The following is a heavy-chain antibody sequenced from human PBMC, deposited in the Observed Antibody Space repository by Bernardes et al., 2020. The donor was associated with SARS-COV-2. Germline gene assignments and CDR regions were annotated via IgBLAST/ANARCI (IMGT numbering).Heavy chain of an antibody. CDR2: IYYRGST. Sequence: SETLSLTCTVSGASISSGGYYWSWVRQNPGKGLEWIGFIYYRGSTYYSSSLRGRAAISIDTFKNQISLKLSSVTAADTAVYYCAGVGVPVYWFDPWGQGTLVTVSS. V-gene: IGHV4-31*03. J-gene: IGHJ5*02. D-gene: IGHD3-10*01. CDR3: AGVGVPVYWFDP. CDR1: GASISSGGYY.